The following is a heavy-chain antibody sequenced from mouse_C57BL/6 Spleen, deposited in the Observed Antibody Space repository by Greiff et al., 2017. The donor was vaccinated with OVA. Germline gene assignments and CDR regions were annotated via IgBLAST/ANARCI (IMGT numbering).Heavy chain of an antibody. CDR3: ASTPIDY. V-gene: IGHV5-17*01. J-gene: IGHJ4*01. Sequence: EVQVVESGGGLVKPGGSLKLSCAASGFTFSDYGMHWVRQAPEKGLEWVAYISSGSSTIYYADTVKGRFTISRDNAKNTLLLQMTSLRYEDTALYYCASTPIDYWGQGTSVTVSS. CDR1: GFTFSDYG. CDR2: ISSGSSTI.